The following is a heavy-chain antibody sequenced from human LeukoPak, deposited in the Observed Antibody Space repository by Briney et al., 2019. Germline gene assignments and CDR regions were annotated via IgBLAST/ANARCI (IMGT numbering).Heavy chain of an antibody. J-gene: IGHJ4*02. D-gene: IGHD6-13*01. CDR1: GFTFRTYA. CDR3: TKNQILDDTGSWYTY. CDR2: ISDGGGRT. Sequence: GGSLRLSRGASGFTFRTYAMSWVRQAPGKVLEWVSGISDGGGRTFYAESVKGRFTVSRDNSRNTLYLRMNSLRAEDTAIYYCTKNQILDDTGSWYTYWGQGTLVTVSS. V-gene: IGHV3-23*01.